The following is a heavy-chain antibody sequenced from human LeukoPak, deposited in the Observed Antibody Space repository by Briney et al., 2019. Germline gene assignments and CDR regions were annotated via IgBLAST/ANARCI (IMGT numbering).Heavy chain of an antibody. Sequence: GGSLRLSCAASGFTFSSYGMHWVRQAPGKGLEWVAFIRYDGSNKYYADSVKGRFTISRDNSKNTLYLQMNSLRAEDTAVYYCAKDGDCSSTRCYPGYFDYWGQGTLVTVSS. CDR2: IRYDGSNK. J-gene: IGHJ4*02. V-gene: IGHV3-30*02. D-gene: IGHD2-2*01. CDR3: AKDGDCSSTRCYPGYFDY. CDR1: GFTFSSYG.